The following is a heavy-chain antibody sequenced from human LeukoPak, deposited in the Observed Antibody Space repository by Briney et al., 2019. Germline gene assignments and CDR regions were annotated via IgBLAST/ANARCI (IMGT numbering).Heavy chain of an antibody. J-gene: IGHJ5*02. Sequence: SETLSLTCTVSGYSISSGNYWDWIRQPPGKGLEWIGSIYHSGSTYYNPSLKSRVTISVDTSKNQLSLKLSSVTAADTAVYYCARDKTVDWFDPWGQGTLVTVSS. CDR2: IYHSGST. CDR3: ARDKTVDWFDP. V-gene: IGHV4-38-2*02. CDR1: GYSISSGNY. D-gene: IGHD4-23*01.